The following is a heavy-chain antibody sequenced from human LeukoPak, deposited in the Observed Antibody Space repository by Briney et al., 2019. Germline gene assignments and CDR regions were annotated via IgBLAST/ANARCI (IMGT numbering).Heavy chain of an antibody. CDR3: ARDFWDDFQYFDL. CDR2: ISGSGDST. V-gene: IGHV3-23*01. D-gene: IGHD3-3*01. Sequence: GGSLRLSCAASGFTFTSHAVSWVRQAPGKGLKWTSAISGSGDSTYYADSVKGRFTISRDNSRNTVYLQMNSLRAEDTAVYYCARDFWDDFQYFDLWGRGTLVTVSS. J-gene: IGHJ2*01. CDR1: GFTFTSHA.